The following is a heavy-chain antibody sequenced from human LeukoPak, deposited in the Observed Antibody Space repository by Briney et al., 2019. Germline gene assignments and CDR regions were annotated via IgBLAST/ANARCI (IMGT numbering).Heavy chain of an antibody. D-gene: IGHD4-23*01. J-gene: IGHJ5*02. CDR2: MNPNSGNT. CDR1: GYTFTTYD. Sequence: ASVKVSCKASGYTFTTYDINWVRQATGQGLGWMGWMNPNSGNTGYAQKFQGRVTMTRNTSISTAYMELSSLRSEDTAVYYCARGPNKSDGGNSGSAWFDPWGQGTLVTVSS. CDR3: ARGPNKSDGGNSGSAWFDP. V-gene: IGHV1-8*01.